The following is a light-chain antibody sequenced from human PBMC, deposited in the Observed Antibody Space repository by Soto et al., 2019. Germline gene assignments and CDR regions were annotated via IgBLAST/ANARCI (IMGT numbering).Light chain of an antibody. Sequence: QSVLTQPASVSGSPGQSITISCTGTSSDVGGHNFVSWYQQHPGKVPKLMIYEVTHRPSGVSDRFSGSKSGNTASLTISGLQAEDEADYYCNSYTSTFTWVFGGGTKLTVL. CDR2: EVT. V-gene: IGLV2-14*01. CDR1: SSDVGGHNF. J-gene: IGLJ2*01. CDR3: NSYTSTFTWV.